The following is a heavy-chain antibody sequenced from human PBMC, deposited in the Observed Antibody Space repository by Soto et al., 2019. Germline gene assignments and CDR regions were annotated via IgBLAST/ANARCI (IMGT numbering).Heavy chain of an antibody. CDR3: AKDRRDIVVVPAAIGYYMDV. J-gene: IGHJ6*03. CDR2: ISGSGGST. Sequence: GGSLRLSCAASGFTFSSYAMSWVRQAPGKGLEWVSAISGSGGSTYYADSVKGRFTISRDNSKNTLYLQMNSLRAEDTAVYYCAKDRRDIVVVPAAIGYYMDVWGKGTTVTVSS. CDR1: GFTFSSYA. D-gene: IGHD2-2*01. V-gene: IGHV3-23*01.